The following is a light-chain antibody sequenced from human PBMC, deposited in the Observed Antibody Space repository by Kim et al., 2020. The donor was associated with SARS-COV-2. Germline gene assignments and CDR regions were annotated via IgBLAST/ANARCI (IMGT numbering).Light chain of an antibody. CDR2: EVS. J-gene: IGLJ3*02. CDR3: NSYTTSNTWV. V-gene: IGLV2-18*02. Sequence: GQSVTRACTGTSNDVGTFNHVAWYQQSPGTAPKLLIYEVSDRPSGVPDRFSGSKSGNTASLTISGLQAEDEADYYCNSYTTSNTWVFGGGTQLTVL. CDR1: SNDVGTFNH.